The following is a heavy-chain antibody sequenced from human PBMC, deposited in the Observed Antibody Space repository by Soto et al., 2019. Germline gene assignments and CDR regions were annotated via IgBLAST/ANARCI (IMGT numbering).Heavy chain of an antibody. J-gene: IGHJ4*02. CDR1: GYTFTNFG. CDR2: ISAYNGNT. D-gene: IGHD3-16*01. Sequence: QVQLVQSGAEVKKPGASVKVSCKASGYTFTNFGISWVRQAPGQGLEWMGWISAYNGNTNYAQKFQGRVTMTIDTHTSTAYMDVWSLRFGDTAGYYCAGGGTPIVYWGQATLVTVSS. CDR3: AGGGTPIVY. V-gene: IGHV1-18*01.